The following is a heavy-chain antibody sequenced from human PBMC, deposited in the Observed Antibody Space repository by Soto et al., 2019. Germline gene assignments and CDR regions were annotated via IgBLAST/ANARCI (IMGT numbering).Heavy chain of an antibody. J-gene: IGHJ4*02. V-gene: IGHV3-53*01. Sequence: PGGSLRLSCAASGFTVSSNYMSWVRQAPGKGLEWVSVIYSGGDTYCADSVKGRFTISRDNAKNSLYLQMNSLRVEDTAVYYCATLDTAEIQTAAYWGQGTLVTVSS. D-gene: IGHD2-15*01. CDR3: ATLDTAEIQTAAY. CDR1: GFTVSSNY. CDR2: IYSGGDT.